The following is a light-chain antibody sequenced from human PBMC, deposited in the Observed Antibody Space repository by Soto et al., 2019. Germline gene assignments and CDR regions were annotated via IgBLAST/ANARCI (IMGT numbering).Light chain of an antibody. CDR3: QQRSNRYP. Sequence: EIVLKQSPATLSLSPGERATLSCRASQSVSSYLAWYPPKPGQAPSLLIYDASNRATGIPARFSGSGSGTDSTLPISSLQPEDFAVYYCQQRSNRYPVGQGTQVDIK. CDR1: QSVSSY. J-gene: IGKJ2*01. CDR2: DAS. V-gene: IGKV3-11*01.